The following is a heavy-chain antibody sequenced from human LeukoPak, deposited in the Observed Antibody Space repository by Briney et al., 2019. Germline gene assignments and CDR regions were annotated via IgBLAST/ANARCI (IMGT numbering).Heavy chain of an antibody. CDR1: GFTFSSYA. V-gene: IGHV3-23*01. J-gene: IGHJ4*02. Sequence: PGGSLRPSCAASGFTFSSYAMSWVSQAPGKVLEWVSSISGSGGSTYYADSVKGRFTISRDNSKNTLYLQMNSLRAEDTAVYYCAKTGGVVVAATRPFDYWGQGTLVTVSS. D-gene: IGHD2-15*01. CDR3: AKTGGVVVAATRPFDY. CDR2: ISGSGGST.